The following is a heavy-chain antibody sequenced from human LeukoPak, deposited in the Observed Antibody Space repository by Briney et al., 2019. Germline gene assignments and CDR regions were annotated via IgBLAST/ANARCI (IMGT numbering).Heavy chain of an antibody. J-gene: IGHJ4*02. CDR2: IWYDGSKK. D-gene: IGHD2-15*01. Sequence: GGSLRLSCAASGFTFSSHGMYWVRQAPSKGLEWVALIWYDGSKKNYADSVKGRFTISRDNSKNTLYLQMNSLRAEDTAVYYCARDISRGSLDYWGQGTLVTVSS. CDR1: GFTFSSHG. V-gene: IGHV3-33*01. CDR3: ARDISRGSLDY.